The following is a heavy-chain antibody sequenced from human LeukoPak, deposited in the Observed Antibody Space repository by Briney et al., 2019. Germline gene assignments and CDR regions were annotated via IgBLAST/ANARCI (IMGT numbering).Heavy chain of an antibody. CDR3: ARSGGMVRTKYYCYN. V-gene: IGHV4-59*01. CDR2: IYYSGST. J-gene: IGHJ4*02. CDR1: GGSISSYY. Sequence: PSETLSLTCTVSGGSISSYYWSWIRQPPGKGLEWIGYIYYSGSTNYNPSLKSRVTISVDTSKNQFSLKLSSVTAADTAVYYCARSGGMVRTKYYCYNWGQGDLVTVSS. D-gene: IGHD3-10*01.